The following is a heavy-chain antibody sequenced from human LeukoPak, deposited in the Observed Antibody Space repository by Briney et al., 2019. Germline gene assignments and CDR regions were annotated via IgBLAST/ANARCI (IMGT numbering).Heavy chain of an antibody. V-gene: IGHV3-23*01. CDR1: TFXXXA. J-gene: IGHJ3*02. CDR2: ISGSGLST. Sequence: TFXXXAMSWVXXXPGKGVEGVSAISGSGLSTYYPHSVKGRFTISRDNSKNTLYLQMNSLRAEDTAVYYCANYRLVGAQEDAFDIWGQGTMVTVSS. D-gene: IGHD1-26*01. CDR3: ANYRLVGAQEDAFDI.